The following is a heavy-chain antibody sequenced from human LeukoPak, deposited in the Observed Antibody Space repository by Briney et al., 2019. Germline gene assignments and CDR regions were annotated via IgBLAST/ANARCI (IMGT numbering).Heavy chain of an antibody. CDR3: ARSAAARRGLYFDY. D-gene: IGHD6-6*01. CDR1: GFTFSSYW. Sequence: GESLKISCKGSGFTFSSYWIGWVRQMPGKGLEWMGIIYPGDSDTRYSPSFQGQVTISADNSITTAYLQWSSLKASDTAMYYCARSAAARRGLYFDYWGQGTLDTISS. CDR2: IYPGDSDT. J-gene: IGHJ4*02. V-gene: IGHV5-51*01.